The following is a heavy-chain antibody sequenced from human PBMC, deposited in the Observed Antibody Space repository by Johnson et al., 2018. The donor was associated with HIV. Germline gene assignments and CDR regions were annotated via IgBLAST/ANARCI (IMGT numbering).Heavy chain of an antibody. CDR3: ARDYPYDRSPRGAFDI. D-gene: IGHD3-22*01. Sequence: HVQLVESGGGVVQPGRSLRLSCAASGFTFSSYAMHWVRQAPGKGLEWVAVISYDGSNKYYADSVKGRFPISRDSSKNTLYLQMNSLRAEDTAVYFCARDYPYDRSPRGAFDIWGQGTMVTVSS. J-gene: IGHJ3*02. V-gene: IGHV3-30-3*01. CDR2: ISYDGSNK. CDR1: GFTFSSYA.